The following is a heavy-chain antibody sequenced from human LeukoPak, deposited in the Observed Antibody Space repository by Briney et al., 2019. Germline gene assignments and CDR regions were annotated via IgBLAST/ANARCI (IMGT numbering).Heavy chain of an antibody. V-gene: IGHV4-34*01. CDR1: GGSFSGYY. Sequence: PSETLSLTCAVYGGSFSGYYWSWIRQPPGKGREWIGVINHSGSTNYNPSLKSGVTISVDTSNNQFSLKLSSVTAADTAVYYCARDGFSYYGSARGWFDPWGQGTLVTVSS. J-gene: IGHJ5*02. D-gene: IGHD3-10*01. CDR2: INHSGST. CDR3: ARDGFSYYGSARGWFDP.